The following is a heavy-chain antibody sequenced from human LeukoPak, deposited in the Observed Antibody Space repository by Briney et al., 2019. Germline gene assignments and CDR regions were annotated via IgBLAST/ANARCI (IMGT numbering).Heavy chain of an antibody. CDR3: ARVYSSGSRAFQH. CDR2: IYHSGST. D-gene: IGHD6-19*01. J-gene: IGHJ1*01. Sequence: SETLSLTCTVSGGSISSSSYHWSWIRQPPGKGLEWIGYIYHSGSTYYNPSLKSRVTISVDRSKNQFSLKLSSVTAADTAVYYCARVYSSGSRAFQHWGQGTLVTVSS. V-gene: IGHV4-30-2*01. CDR1: GGSISSSSYH.